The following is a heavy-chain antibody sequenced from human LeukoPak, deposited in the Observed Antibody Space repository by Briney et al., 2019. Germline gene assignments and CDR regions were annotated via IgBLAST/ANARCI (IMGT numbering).Heavy chain of an antibody. CDR2: IYHSGST. D-gene: IGHD2-2*02. Sequence: SETLSLTCAVSGGSISSGGYSWSWIRQPPGKGLEWIGYIYHSGSTYYNPSLKSRVTISVDRSKNQFSLKPSSVTAADTAVYYCARVSGDCSSTSCYMDYFDYWGQGTLVTVSS. CDR1: GGSISSGGYS. J-gene: IGHJ4*02. CDR3: ARVSGDCSSTSCYMDYFDY. V-gene: IGHV4-30-2*01.